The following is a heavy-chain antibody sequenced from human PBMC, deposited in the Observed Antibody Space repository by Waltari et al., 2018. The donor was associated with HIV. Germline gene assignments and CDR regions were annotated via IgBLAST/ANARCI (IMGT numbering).Heavy chain of an antibody. Sequence: QVQLVQSGSELKKPGASVKVSCTASGSTFTKYAMTWVRQAPGQGLEWMGWINTNTGNPTYAQGFTGRYVFSLDTSVSTAYLQISYLKAEDTAVYYCARIPPSRSHPYSYYDMDVWGQGTTVTVSS. V-gene: IGHV7-4-1*02. CDR2: INTNTGNP. CDR1: GSTFTKYA. CDR3: ARIPPSRSHPYSYYDMDV. D-gene: IGHD4-4*01. J-gene: IGHJ6*02.